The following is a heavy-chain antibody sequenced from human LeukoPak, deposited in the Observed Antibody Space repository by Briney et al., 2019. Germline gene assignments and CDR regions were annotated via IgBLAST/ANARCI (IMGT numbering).Heavy chain of an antibody. J-gene: IGHJ4*02. V-gene: IGHV3-11*04. CDR2: ISSSGSTI. CDR3: ARDPESIFGVVIYFDY. Sequence: GGSLRLSCAASGFTFSDYYMSWIRQAPGKGLEWVSYISSSGSTIYYADSVKGRFTTSRDNAKNSLYLQMNSLRAEDTAVYYCARDPESIFGVVIYFDYWGQGTLVTVSS. D-gene: IGHD3-3*01. CDR1: GFTFSDYY.